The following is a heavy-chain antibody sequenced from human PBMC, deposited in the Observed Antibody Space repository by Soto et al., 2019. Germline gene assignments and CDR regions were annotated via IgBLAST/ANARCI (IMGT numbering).Heavy chain of an antibody. CDR2: MNPNSGNT. Sequence: ASVKVSCKASGYTFTSYDINWVRQATGQGLEWMGWMNPNSGNTGYAQKFQGRVTMTRNTSISTAYMELSSLRSEDTAVYYCASGEGSCSGGSCYPGNYYYYMDVWGKGTTVTVSS. D-gene: IGHD2-15*01. CDR3: ASGEGSCSGGSCYPGNYYYYMDV. V-gene: IGHV1-8*01. J-gene: IGHJ6*03. CDR1: GYTFTSYD.